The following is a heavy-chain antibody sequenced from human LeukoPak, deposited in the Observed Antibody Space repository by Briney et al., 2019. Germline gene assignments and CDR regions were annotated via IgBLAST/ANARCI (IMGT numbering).Heavy chain of an antibody. J-gene: IGHJ4*02. CDR3: ARELERVDYGDYEVDY. CDR2: IIPIFGTA. CDR1: GGTFSSYA. D-gene: IGHD4-17*01. Sequence: GASVKVSCKASGGTFSSYAISWVRQAPGQGLEWMGGIIPIFGTANYAQKFQGRVTITADESTSTAYMELSSLRSEDTAVYYCARELERVDYGDYEVDYWGQGTLVTVSS. V-gene: IGHV1-69*13.